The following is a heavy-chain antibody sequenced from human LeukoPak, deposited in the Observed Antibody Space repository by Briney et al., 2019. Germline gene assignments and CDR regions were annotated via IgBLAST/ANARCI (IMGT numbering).Heavy chain of an antibody. CDR1: GFTFSAYS. V-gene: IGHV3-48*01. J-gene: IGHJ5*02. CDR2: ISSSSTTT. Sequence: GRSLRLSCAASGFTFSAYSMNWVRQAPRKGLEWISYISSSSTTTYYADSVKGRFTISRDNAKNSLYLQMNSLRAEDTAVYYCARPQLYGDFDHWGQGTLVTVSS. D-gene: IGHD4-17*01. CDR3: ARPQLYGDFDH.